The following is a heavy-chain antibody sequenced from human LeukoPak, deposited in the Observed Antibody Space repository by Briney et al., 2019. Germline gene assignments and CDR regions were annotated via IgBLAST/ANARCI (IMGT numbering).Heavy chain of an antibody. CDR3: ARYGSGSKMLDF. CDR2: IYHSGST. J-gene: IGHJ4*02. Sequence: SETLSLTCTVSGYSISSGYYWGWIRQPPGKGLEWIGSIYHSGSTYYNPSLKSRVTISVDTSKNQFSLKLSSVTDADTAVYYCARYGSGSKMLDFWGQGTLVTVSS. CDR1: GYSISSGYY. V-gene: IGHV4-38-2*02. D-gene: IGHD3-10*01.